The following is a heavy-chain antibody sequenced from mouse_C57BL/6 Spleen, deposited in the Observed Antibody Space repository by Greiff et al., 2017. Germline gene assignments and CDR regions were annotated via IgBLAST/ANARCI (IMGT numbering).Heavy chain of an antibody. Sequence: QVQLQQSGPELVRPGSSVKLSCKASGYTFTSYWMDWVKQRPGQGLEWIGNIYPSDSETHYNQKFKDKATLTVDKSSSTAYMQLSSLTSEDSAVYYCARRGSTYYFDYWGQGTTLTVSS. CDR2: IYPSDSET. D-gene: IGHD1-1*02. CDR3: ARRGSTYYFDY. CDR1: GYTFTSYW. J-gene: IGHJ2*01. V-gene: IGHV1-61*01.